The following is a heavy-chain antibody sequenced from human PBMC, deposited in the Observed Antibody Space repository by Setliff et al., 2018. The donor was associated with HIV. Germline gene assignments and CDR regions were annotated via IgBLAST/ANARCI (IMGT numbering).Heavy chain of an antibody. V-gene: IGHV3-7*03. CDR3: ARESGYTGGWGYGATYNYYMDV. CDR1: GFTFSSYW. D-gene: IGHD6-19*01. Sequence: GGSLRLSCAASGFTFSSYWMSWVRQAPGKGLEWVANIKQDGSEKFYVDSVKGRFTISRDNAKNSLYLQMNSLRDDDTAVYYCARESGYTGGWGYGATYNYYMDVWGKGTTVTVSS. J-gene: IGHJ6*03. CDR2: IKQDGSEK.